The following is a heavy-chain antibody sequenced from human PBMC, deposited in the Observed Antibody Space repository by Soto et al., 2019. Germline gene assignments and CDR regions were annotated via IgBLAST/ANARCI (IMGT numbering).Heavy chain of an antibody. CDR3: ARERCNLKFGY. J-gene: IGHJ4*02. V-gene: IGHV1-3*01. CDR2: INAGNGNT. CDR1: GYTFTSYS. D-gene: IGHD1-20*01. Sequence: ASLKVSYKATGYTFTSYSMHWVRQAPGQRLEWMGWINAGNGNTKYSQKFQGRVTITRDTSASTAYMELSSLRSEDTAVYYCARERCNLKFGYWGQVCPVTVSS.